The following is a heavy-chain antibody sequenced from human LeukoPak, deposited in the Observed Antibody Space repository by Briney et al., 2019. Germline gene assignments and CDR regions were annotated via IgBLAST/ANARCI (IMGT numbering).Heavy chain of an antibody. CDR1: GGSIGSYY. D-gene: IGHD1-26*01. V-gene: IGHV4-59*01. CDR3: ARGGGLMGATLGFDP. J-gene: IGHJ5*02. Sequence: SETLSLTCTVSGGSIGSYYWNWLRQPPGKGLEWIGYIYDSGNTKYNPSLKNRFSISVDTSKNHFSLKVNSVTAADTAVYYCARGGGLMGATLGFDPWGQGTLVTVSS. CDR2: IYDSGNT.